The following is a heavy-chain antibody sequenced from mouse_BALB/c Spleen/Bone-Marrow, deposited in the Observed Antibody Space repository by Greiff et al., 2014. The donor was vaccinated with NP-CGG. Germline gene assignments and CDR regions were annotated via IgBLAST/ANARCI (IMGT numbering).Heavy chain of an antibody. Sequence: DVHLVESGGGLVQPGGSLRLSCATSGFTFTDYYMSWVRQPPGKALEWLGFIRNKANGYTTEYSASVKGRFTISRDNPQSILYLQMNTLRAEDSATYYCARDDYGRGYWGQGTTLTVSS. CDR2: IRNKANGYTT. J-gene: IGHJ2*01. CDR1: GFTFTDYY. CDR3: ARDDYGRGY. V-gene: IGHV7-3*02. D-gene: IGHD1-1*01.